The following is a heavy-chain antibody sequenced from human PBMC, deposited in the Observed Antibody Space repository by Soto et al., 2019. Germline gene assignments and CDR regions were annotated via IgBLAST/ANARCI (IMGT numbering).Heavy chain of an antibody. CDR1: GFTFSSYA. D-gene: IGHD6-19*01. CDR3: ARGAGITVADPPFHY. J-gene: IGHJ4*02. V-gene: IGHV1-3*01. CDR2: INPGNGNT. Sequence: ASVKVSCKASGFTFSSYAMHWVRQAPGQRLEWMGWINPGNGNTKYSQKFQGRVTITRDTSASTAYMELSSLISEDTAVYYCARGAGITVADPPFHYWGQGSLVTVSS.